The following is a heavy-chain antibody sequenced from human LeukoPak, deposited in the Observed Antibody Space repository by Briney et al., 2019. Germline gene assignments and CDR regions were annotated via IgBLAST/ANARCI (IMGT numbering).Heavy chain of an antibody. Sequence: PGGSLRLSCAASGFTVSSNYMSWVRQAPGKGLEWVSVIHSGGSTYYADSVKGRFTISRDNSKNTLYLQMNSLRAEDTAVYYCAKPEDYYYYMDVWGKGTTVTISS. V-gene: IGHV3-66*02. J-gene: IGHJ6*03. CDR2: IHSGGST. CDR1: GFTVSSNY. CDR3: AKPEDYYYYMDV.